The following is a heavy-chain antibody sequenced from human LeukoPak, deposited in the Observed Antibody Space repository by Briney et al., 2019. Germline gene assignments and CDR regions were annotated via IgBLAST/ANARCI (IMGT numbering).Heavy chain of an antibody. D-gene: IGHD6-13*01. CDR2: INQSGST. Sequence: PSETLSLTCAVYGGSFSNYYWSWIRQPPGKGLEWIGEINQSGSTNYKPSLKSRATISVDTSKNQFSLKLTSVTAADTAVYYCARAGEQQLVFDYWGQGTLVTVSS. CDR3: ARAGEQQLVFDY. CDR1: GGSFSNYY. J-gene: IGHJ4*02. V-gene: IGHV4-34*01.